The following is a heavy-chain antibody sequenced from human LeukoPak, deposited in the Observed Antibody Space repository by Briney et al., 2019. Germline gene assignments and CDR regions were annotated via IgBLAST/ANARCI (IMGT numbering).Heavy chain of an antibody. CDR2: ISGDGGST. D-gene: IGHD6-19*01. Sequence: GGSLRLSCAAPGFIFGNYAIHWVRQAPGKGLEWVSLISGDGGSTFYADSVRGRFTISRDNTRKSLSLQMSSLRSEDTALYYCARESETSGWYDYWGQETLVTVSS. V-gene: IGHV3-43*02. CDR1: GFIFGNYA. CDR3: ARESETSGWYDY. J-gene: IGHJ4*02.